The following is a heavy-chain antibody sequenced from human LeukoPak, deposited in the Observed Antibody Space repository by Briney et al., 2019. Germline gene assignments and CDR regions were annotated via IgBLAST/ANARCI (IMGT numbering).Heavy chain of an antibody. CDR1: GFTFRNYA. V-gene: IGHV3-21*05. D-gene: IGHD1-1*01. J-gene: IGHJ4*02. CDR2: ISGSGGDT. CDR3: ARDPRTVRI. Sequence: GGSLRLSCAASGFTFRNYAMNWVRQAPGKGLEWLSYISGSGGDTNYADSVRGRFTISRDNAKNSLYLQMNSLRVEDTAVYYCARDPRTVRIWGQGTLVTVSS.